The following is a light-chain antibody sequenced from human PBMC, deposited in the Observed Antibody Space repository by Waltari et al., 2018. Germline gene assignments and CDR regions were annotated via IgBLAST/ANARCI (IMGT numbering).Light chain of an antibody. V-gene: IGKV4-1*01. CDR2: LAS. CDR1: QSVLYSSNNKNY. J-gene: IGKJ1*01. CDR3: QQYYSTPWT. Sequence: ILLTQSPDSLAVSLGERATINCKSSQSVLYSSNNKNYLAWYQQKPGRPPKLLIYLASTRESAVPDRFSSSGSGTDFTRTISSMQAEDVAVYYCQQYYSTPWTFGQGTKVEIK.